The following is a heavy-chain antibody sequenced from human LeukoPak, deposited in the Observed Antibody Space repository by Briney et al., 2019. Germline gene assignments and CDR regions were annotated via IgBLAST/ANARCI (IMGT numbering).Heavy chain of an antibody. D-gene: IGHD3-22*01. V-gene: IGHV4-39*07. CDR1: GGSIRSSFY. CDR2: ISGSISYSDT. J-gene: IGHJ3*02. CDR3: VRELYYDSSGYSDAFDI. Sequence: SETLSLTCSVSGGSIRSSFYWGWIRQPPGKGLEWIASISGSISYSDTYYNPSLKSRVTISVDSSKNQFSLKLSSVTAADTAVYYCVRELYYDSSGYSDAFDIWGQGTMVTVSS.